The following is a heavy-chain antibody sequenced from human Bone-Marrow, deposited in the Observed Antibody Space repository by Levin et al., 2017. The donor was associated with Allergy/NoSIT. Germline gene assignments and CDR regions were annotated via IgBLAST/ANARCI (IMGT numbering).Heavy chain of an antibody. CDR2: IFPDDSET. D-gene: IGHD5/OR15-5a*01. J-gene: IGHJ4*02. Sequence: GGSLRLSCKASGYVFTSYWIGWVRQMPGKGRELMGIIFPDDSETKYSPSFQGQVTLSADKSTRTAYLQGSSLKASDTAVFDCTTSVATLGLDYWGQGTTVTVSS. V-gene: IGHV5-51*01. CDR1: GYVFTSYW. CDR3: TTSVATLGLDY.